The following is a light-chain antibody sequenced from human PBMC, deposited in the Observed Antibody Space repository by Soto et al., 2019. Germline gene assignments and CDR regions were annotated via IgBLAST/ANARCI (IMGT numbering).Light chain of an antibody. CDR1: QGISNY. V-gene: IGKV1-27*01. Sequence: DIQMTQSPSSLSAFVGDRVTITCRASQGISNYLAWYQQKPGKVPKLLIYAASTLQSGVPSRFSGSGAGTDFTPPISSLQPEDVATYYCQTYNSAPWTFGQGTKVEIK. J-gene: IGKJ1*01. CDR3: QTYNSAPWT. CDR2: AAS.